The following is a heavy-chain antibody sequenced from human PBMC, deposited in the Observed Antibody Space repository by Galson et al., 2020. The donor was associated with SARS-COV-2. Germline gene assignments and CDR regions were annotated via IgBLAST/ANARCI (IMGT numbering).Heavy chain of an antibody. J-gene: IGHJ4*02. Sequence: GGSLRLSCSASGFTFSDYAMHWVRQAPGKGLQYVSAMSATGGTSFYVDSVNGRFTMSRDNSKNTFYLQMTGLRVEDTAFYYCLSYSSTRDNYWGQGTLVTVSS. CDR1: GFTFSDYA. CDR2: MSATGGTS. V-gene: IGHV3-64D*09. CDR3: LSYSSTRDNY. D-gene: IGHD6-19*01.